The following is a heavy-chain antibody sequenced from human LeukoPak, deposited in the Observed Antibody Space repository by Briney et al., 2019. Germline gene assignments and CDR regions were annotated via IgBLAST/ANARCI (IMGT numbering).Heavy chain of an antibody. CDR2: FSYSGST. V-gene: IGHV4-59*01. CDR1: GVSISDYH. J-gene: IGHJ4*02. CDR3: ARMYSGTSYYFDF. Sequence: SETLSLTCSVSGVSISDYHWIWIRQPPAKGLEWMGYFSYSGSTRYNPSLKSRVTRSVDTSKNQFSLRLISVAAADTAVYYCARMYSGTSYYFDFWGQGTLVTVSS. D-gene: IGHD1-26*01.